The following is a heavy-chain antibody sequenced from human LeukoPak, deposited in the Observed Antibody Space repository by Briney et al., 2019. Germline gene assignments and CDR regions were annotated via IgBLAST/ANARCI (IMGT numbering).Heavy chain of an antibody. CDR3: ARTPKSETYYYDSSGYSPFDY. CDR1: GGTFSSYA. J-gene: IGHJ4*02. D-gene: IGHD3-22*01. CDR2: IIPIFGTA. V-gene: IGHV1-69*05. Sequence: ASVKVSCKASGGTFSSYAISWVRQAPGQGLEWMGEIIPIFGTANYAQKFQGRVTITTDESTSTAYMELSSLRSEDTAVYYCARTPKSETYYYDSSGYSPFDYWGQGTLVTASS.